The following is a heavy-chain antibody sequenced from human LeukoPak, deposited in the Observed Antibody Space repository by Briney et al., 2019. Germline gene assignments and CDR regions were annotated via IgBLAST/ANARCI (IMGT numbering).Heavy chain of an antibody. D-gene: IGHD1-26*01. J-gene: IGHJ4*02. Sequence: QAGGSLRLSRSASGFTFSSYGMHWVRQAPGKGLVWVAFIRYDGSDKYYAESVKGRFTISRDNSKNTLYLQMNSLRTEDTAVYYCAKANRGSYYGLGDYFDYWGQGTLVTVSS. CDR3: AKANRGSYYGLGDYFDY. V-gene: IGHV3-30*02. CDR2: IRYDGSDK. CDR1: GFTFSSYG.